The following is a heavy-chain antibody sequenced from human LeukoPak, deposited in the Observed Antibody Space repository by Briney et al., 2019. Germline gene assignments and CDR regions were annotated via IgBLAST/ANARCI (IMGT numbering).Heavy chain of an antibody. Sequence: GGSLRLSCAASGFTFSSYAMSWVRQAPGKGLEWVSAISGSGGSTYYADSVKGRFTISRDNSKSTLYLQMNSLRAEDTAVYYCAKRMYYDILTGYSTEYYFDYWGQGTLVTVSS. CDR3: AKRMYYDILTGYSTEYYFDY. CDR2: ISGSGGST. CDR1: GFTFSSYA. J-gene: IGHJ4*02. D-gene: IGHD3-9*01. V-gene: IGHV3-23*01.